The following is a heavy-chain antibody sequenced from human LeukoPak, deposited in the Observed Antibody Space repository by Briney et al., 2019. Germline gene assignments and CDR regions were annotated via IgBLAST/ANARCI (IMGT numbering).Heavy chain of an antibody. CDR3: TRFKSTVTTLFDY. J-gene: IGHJ4*02. CDR2: IRSKTYDGTT. V-gene: IGHV3-49*03. CDR1: GFSFGDYA. Sequence: GGSLRLSCTASGFSFGDYAMSRFRQAPGKGLEWVGFIRSKTYDGTTQYAASVKGRFTISRDDSKSIAYLQMNSLKTEDTAVYYCTRFKSTVTTLFDYWGQGTLVTVSS. D-gene: IGHD4-17*01.